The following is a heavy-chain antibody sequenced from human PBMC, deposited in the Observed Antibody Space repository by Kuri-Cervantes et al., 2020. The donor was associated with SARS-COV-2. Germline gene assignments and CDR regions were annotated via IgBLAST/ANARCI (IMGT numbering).Heavy chain of an antibody. CDR2: IHNSVRT. V-gene: IGHV4-59*01. D-gene: IGHD3-22*01. CDR3: ARQISGYKQGVVDY. Sequence: SEILSLTGHVSAGSIRTDYWGWFRQPPGKGLEFIGYIHNSVRTNYNTSLKSPVTISVDTFKNQFSLKQSSVTAADTALYYCARQISGYKQGVVDYWGQGNLVTVSS. J-gene: IGHJ4*02. CDR1: AGSIRTDY.